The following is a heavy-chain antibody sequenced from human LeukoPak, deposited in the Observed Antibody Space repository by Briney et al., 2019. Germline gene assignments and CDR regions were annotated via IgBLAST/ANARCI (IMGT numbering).Heavy chain of an antibody. J-gene: IGHJ4*02. D-gene: IGHD6-19*01. V-gene: IGHV3-33*01. CDR1: GFAFSSYG. CDR3: AGSIAVAGTIDY. Sequence: GGSLRLSCAASGFAFSSYGMHWVRQAPGKGLEWVAVIWYDGSNKYYADSVKGRFTISRDNSKNTLYLQMNSLRAEDTAVYYCAGSIAVAGTIDYWGQGTLVTVSS. CDR2: IWYDGSNK.